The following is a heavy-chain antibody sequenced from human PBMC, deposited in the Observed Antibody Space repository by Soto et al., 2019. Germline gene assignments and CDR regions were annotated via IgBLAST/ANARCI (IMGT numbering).Heavy chain of an antibody. CDR3: ARQTSYYYDSSGYGPNLFAP. V-gene: IGHV5-51*01. J-gene: IGHJ5*02. D-gene: IGHD3-22*01. Sequence: PGESLKISCKGSGYSFTSYWIGWLRQMPGKGLEWMGIIYPGDSDTRYSPSFQGQVTISADKSISTAYLQWSSLKASDTAMYYCARQTSYYYDSSGYGPNLFAPSAQRTFVTGSS. CDR2: IYPGDSDT. CDR1: GYSFTSYW.